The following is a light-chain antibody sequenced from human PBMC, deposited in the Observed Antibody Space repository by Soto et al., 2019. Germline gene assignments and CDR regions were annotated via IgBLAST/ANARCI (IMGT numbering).Light chain of an antibody. Sequence: QSALTQPPSASGSPGQSVTISCTGTSSDVGANKYVSWYQQQPGKAPKVIIYEISERPSGVPDRFSGSKSGNTASLTVSGLRAEDEADYYCSSYAGSNNFRVFGGGTKLTVL. CDR1: SSDVGANKY. V-gene: IGLV2-8*01. CDR3: SSYAGSNNFRV. CDR2: EIS. J-gene: IGLJ2*01.